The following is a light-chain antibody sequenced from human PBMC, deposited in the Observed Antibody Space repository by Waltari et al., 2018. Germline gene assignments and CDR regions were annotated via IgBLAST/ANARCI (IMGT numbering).Light chain of an antibody. CDR2: DAS. CDR3: QHRGYWPPEAT. Sequence: EIVLTQSPATLSLSPGERASLSCRASQSISSYLAWYQQKPGQAPRLLIYDASTRATGIPARFSGSGSGTAFTLIISSLEPEDFAVYYCQHRGYWPPEATFGPGTKVDIK. V-gene: IGKV3-11*01. CDR1: QSISSY. J-gene: IGKJ3*01.